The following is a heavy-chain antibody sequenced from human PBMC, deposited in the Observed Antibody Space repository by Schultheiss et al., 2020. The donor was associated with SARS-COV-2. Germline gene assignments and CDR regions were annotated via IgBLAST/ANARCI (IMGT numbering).Heavy chain of an antibody. V-gene: IGHV3-23*01. CDR1: GFTFSSYA. Sequence: GESLKISCAASGFTFSSYAMSWVRQAPGKGLEWVSAISGSGGSTYYADSVKGRFTISRDNSKNTLYLQMNSLRAEDTAVYYCARGSWYFDLWGRGTLVTVAS. J-gene: IGHJ2*01. CDR2: ISGSGGST. CDR3: ARGSWYFDL.